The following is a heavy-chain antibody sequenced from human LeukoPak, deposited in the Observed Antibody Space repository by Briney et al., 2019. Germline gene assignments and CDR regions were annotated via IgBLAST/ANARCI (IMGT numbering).Heavy chain of an antibody. CDR2: IWHDGSNK. Sequence: GGSLRLSCAASGFTFRSYGMHWVRQAPGKGLEWVAVIWHDGSNKYYADSVKGRFTISRDNSKNTLYLQMNSLRAEDTAVYYCARVAYDFWSGYYQNYFDYWGQGTLVTVSS. V-gene: IGHV3-33*01. CDR3: ARVAYDFWSGYYQNYFDY. D-gene: IGHD3-3*01. J-gene: IGHJ4*02. CDR1: GFTFRSYG.